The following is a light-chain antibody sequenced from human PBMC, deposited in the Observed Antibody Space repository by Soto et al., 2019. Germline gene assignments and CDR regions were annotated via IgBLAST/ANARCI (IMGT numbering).Light chain of an antibody. CDR2: APS. CDR1: QSVSSSY. J-gene: IGKJ2*01. V-gene: IGKV3-20*01. Sequence: EIVLTQSPGTLSLSPGERATLSCRASQSVSSSYLAWYQQKPGQPPSLLIYAPSSRATGIPDRFSGSGSGTDFTLTISRLEPEDFALYYCPQYDYSLYTFDQRNKLEIK. CDR3: PQYDYSLYT.